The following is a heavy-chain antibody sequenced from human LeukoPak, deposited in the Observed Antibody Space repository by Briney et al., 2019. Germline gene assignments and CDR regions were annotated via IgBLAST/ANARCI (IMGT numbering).Heavy chain of an antibody. CDR1: GYTFTSYG. J-gene: IGHJ4*02. CDR3: ARDPSPAALMGPRDDY. CDR2: IIPIFGTA. D-gene: IGHD2-8*01. V-gene: IGHV1-69*13. Sequence: GASVKVSCKASGYTFTSYGISWVRQAPGQGLEWMGGIIPIFGTANYAQKFQGRVTITADESTSTAYMELSSLRSEDTAVYYCARDPSPAALMGPRDDYRGQGTLVTVSS.